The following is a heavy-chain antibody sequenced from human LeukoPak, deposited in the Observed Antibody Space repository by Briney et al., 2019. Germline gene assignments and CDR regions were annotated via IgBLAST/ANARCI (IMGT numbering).Heavy chain of an antibody. Sequence: SVTVSCKASGGTFSSYAISWVRQAPGQGLEWMGGIIPIFGTANYAQKFQGRVTITTDESTSTAYMELSSLRSEDTAVYYCARALLHAHGIAAARPLYCPGDYWGQGTLVTVSS. V-gene: IGHV1-69*05. CDR2: IIPIFGTA. D-gene: IGHD6-13*01. CDR3: ARALLHAHGIAAARPLYCPGDY. CDR1: GGTFSSYA. J-gene: IGHJ4*02.